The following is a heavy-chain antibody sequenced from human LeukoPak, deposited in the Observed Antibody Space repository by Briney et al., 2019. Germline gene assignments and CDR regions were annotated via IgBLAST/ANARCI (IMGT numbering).Heavy chain of an antibody. J-gene: IGHJ4*02. CDR1: GYTFTSYG. V-gene: IGHV1-18*04. Sequence: GSVKVSCKDSGYTFTSYGISWVRQAPGQGLEWMGWIGAYNGNTNYAQKLQGRVTMTTDTSTSIAYMELRSLRSDDTAVYYCARWGRDRTMVRGVNVDYWGQGTLVTVSS. D-gene: IGHD3-10*01. CDR3: ARWGRDRTMVRGVNVDY. CDR2: IGAYNGNT.